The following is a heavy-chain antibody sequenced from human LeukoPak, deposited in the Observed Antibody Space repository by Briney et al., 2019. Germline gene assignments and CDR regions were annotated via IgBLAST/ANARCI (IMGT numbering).Heavy chain of an antibody. CDR2: ISGSGGST. J-gene: IGHJ3*02. CDR1: GFTFSSYA. Sequence: PGGSLRLSCAASGFTFSSYAMSWVRQAPGKGLEWVSAISGSGGSTYYADSVKGRFTISRDNSKNTLYLQMNSLRAEDTAVYYCAIPGYGSGTGDAFDIWGQGTMVTVSS. CDR3: AIPGYGSGTGDAFDI. D-gene: IGHD3-10*01. V-gene: IGHV3-23*01.